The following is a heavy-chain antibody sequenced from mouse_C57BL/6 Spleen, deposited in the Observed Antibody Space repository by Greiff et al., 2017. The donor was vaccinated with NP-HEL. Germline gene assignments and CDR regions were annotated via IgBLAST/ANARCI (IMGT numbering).Heavy chain of an antibody. V-gene: IGHV1-76*01. CDR3: ARGNYYGSSYFDY. J-gene: IGHJ2*01. D-gene: IGHD1-1*01. CDR2: IYPGSGNT. CDR1: GYTFTDYY. Sequence: LVESGAELVRPGASVKLSCKASGYTFTDYYINWVKQRPGQGLEWIARIYPGSGNTYYNEKFKGKATLTAEKSSSTAYMQLSSLTSEDSAVYFCARGNYYGSSYFDYWGQGTTLTVSS.